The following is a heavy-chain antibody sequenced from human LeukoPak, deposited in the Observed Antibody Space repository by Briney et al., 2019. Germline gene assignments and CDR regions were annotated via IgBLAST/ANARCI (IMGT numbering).Heavy chain of an antibody. V-gene: IGHV4-30-4*08. J-gene: IGHJ5*02. CDR3: ARHLSGSSWFDP. CDR1: GDSITSGDYY. Sequence: PSQTLSLTCTVSGDSITSGDYYLTWIRQPPGKGLEWVAYMHYTGNTYYNSSLKSRLTISVDTSKNQFSLRLSFVTAADTAMYYCARHLSGSSWFDPWGQGTLVTVSS. D-gene: IGHD1-26*01. CDR2: MHYTGNT.